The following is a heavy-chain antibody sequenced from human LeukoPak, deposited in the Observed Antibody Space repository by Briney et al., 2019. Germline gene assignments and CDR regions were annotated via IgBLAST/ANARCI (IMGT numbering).Heavy chain of an antibody. Sequence: SETLSLTCAVSGGSIRSYNWNWIRQPPGKGLEWIGYISETGSTNYNSSLENRLTLSLDTSKSQISLNLRSATVADTAVYYCARQDALGKFPPPYYLDVWGKGTTVIVS. CDR2: ISETGST. CDR3: ARQDALGKFPPPYYLDV. D-gene: IGHD1-26*01. J-gene: IGHJ6*03. CDR1: GGSIRSYN. V-gene: IGHV4-59*08.